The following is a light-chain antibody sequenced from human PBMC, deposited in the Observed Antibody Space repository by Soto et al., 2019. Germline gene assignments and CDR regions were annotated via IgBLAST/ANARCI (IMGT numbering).Light chain of an antibody. CDR2: EVS. CDR3: SSYTSTSTPCV. CDR1: SSDVGGYNY. J-gene: IGLJ1*01. V-gene: IGLV2-14*01. Sequence: QSALTQPASVSGSPGQSITISCTGTSSDVGGYNYVSWYQLHPGKAPKLIIYEVSHRPSGASNHFSGYKSRNTASLTISGLQAEDEAEYYCSSYTSTSTPCVFGTGTKVTVL.